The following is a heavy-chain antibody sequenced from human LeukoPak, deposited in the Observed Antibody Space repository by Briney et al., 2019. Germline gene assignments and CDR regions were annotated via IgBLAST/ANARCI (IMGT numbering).Heavy chain of an antibody. D-gene: IGHD6-13*01. Sequence: VASVKVSCKASGYTFTSYDINWVRQATGQGLEWMGWMNPNSGNTGYAQKFQGRVTMTEDTSTDTAYMELSSLRSEDTAVYYCATGGIAAARKFDYWGQGTLVTVSS. CDR3: ATGGIAAARKFDY. CDR2: MNPNSGNT. J-gene: IGHJ4*02. CDR1: GYTFTSYD. V-gene: IGHV1-8*01.